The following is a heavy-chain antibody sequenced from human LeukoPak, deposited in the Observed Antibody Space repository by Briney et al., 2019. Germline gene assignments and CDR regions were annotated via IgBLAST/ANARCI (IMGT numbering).Heavy chain of an antibody. Sequence: GGSLRLSCAASGFTFSNYGMSWVRQAPGKGLEWVSSISDSGGSTYYADSVKGRFTISRDNSKNSLYLQMNSLRAEDTAVYYCARDSRTSRPYYFDYWGQGTLVTVSS. CDR3: ARDSRTSRPYYFDY. CDR2: ISDSGGST. CDR1: GFTFSNYG. D-gene: IGHD2-2*01. V-gene: IGHV3-23*01. J-gene: IGHJ4*02.